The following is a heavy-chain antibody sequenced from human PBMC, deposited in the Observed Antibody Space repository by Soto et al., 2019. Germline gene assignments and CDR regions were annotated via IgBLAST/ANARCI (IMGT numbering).Heavy chain of an antibody. Sequence: SETLSLTCAVSGGSISSSNWWSWVRQPPGKGLEWIGHIYYSGSTYYNSSLKSRVTISLDTSKNQFSLKLSPVTAADTAVYFCVRGVLSWGQGTLVTVSS. CDR2: IYYSGST. D-gene: IGHD3-10*01. CDR3: VRGVLS. CDR1: GGSISSSNW. J-gene: IGHJ1*01. V-gene: IGHV4-4*02.